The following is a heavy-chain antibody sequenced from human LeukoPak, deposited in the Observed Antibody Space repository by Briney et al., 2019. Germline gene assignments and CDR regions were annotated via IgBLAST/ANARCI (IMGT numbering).Heavy chain of an antibody. CDR1: GGSFSGYY. CDR3: ARRSLLLWFGTPGAFDI. Sequence: SETLSLTCAVYGGSFSGYYWSWIRRPPGKGLEWIGEINHSGSTNYNPSLKSRVTISVDTSKNQFSLKLSSVTAADTAVYYCARRSLLLWFGTPGAFDIWGQGTMVTVSS. D-gene: IGHD3-10*01. J-gene: IGHJ3*02. V-gene: IGHV4-34*01. CDR2: INHSGST.